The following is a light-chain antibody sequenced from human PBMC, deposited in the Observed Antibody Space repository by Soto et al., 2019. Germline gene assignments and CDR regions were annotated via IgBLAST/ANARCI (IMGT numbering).Light chain of an antibody. CDR3: AAWDDSLNGVL. J-gene: IGLJ2*01. Sequence: QSVLTQPPSASGTPGQRVTISCSGSGTNIGINTVSWYQYLPGTAPKLLIYTNNRRPSGVTDRFSGSKSGTSASLAISGLQSEDEADYYCAAWDDSLNGVLFGGGTKMTVL. CDR2: TNN. CDR1: GTNIGINT. V-gene: IGLV1-44*01.